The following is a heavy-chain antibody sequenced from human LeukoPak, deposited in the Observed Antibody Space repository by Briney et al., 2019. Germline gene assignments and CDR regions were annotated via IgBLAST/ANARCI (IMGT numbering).Heavy chain of an antibody. CDR2: ISYDGSNK. V-gene: IGHV3-30-3*01. Sequence: GGSLRLSCAASGFILSSYAMHWVRQAPGKGLEWVSVISYDGSNKFSADSVRGRFTISRDNSRNTVYLQMNNLRTEDTAVYYCARVDSSGWLIYGMDVWGQGTTVTVSS. CDR1: GFILSSYA. CDR3: ARVDSSGWLIYGMDV. J-gene: IGHJ6*02. D-gene: IGHD6-19*01.